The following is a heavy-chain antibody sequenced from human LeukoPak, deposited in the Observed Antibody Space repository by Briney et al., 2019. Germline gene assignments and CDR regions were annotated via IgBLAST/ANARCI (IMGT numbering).Heavy chain of an antibody. V-gene: IGHV3-13*01. Sequence: GGSLRLSCAASGFTVSSYAMHWVRQPIGKGLEWVSALGITGDTFYPGSVKGRFTISRENARNSLYLQMNSLRAEDTAMYYCARQMQSHGNFDSWGQGTLVTVSS. CDR3: ARQMQSHGNFDS. CDR1: GFTVSSYA. D-gene: IGHD1-26*01. J-gene: IGHJ4*02. CDR2: LGITGDT.